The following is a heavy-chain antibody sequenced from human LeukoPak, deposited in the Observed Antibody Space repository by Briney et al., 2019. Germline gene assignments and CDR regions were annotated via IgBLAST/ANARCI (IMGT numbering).Heavy chain of an antibody. CDR1: GFTFSNAW. J-gene: IGHJ4*02. Sequence: GGSLRLSCAASGFTFSNAWMSWVRQAPGKGLEWVGRIKSKTDGGTTDYAAPVKGRLTISRDDSKNTLYLQMNSLKTEDTAVYYCTRTYYYDSSGYYSVDYWGQGTLVTVSS. V-gene: IGHV3-15*01. CDR3: TRTYYYDSSGYYSVDY. CDR2: IKSKTDGGTT. D-gene: IGHD3-22*01.